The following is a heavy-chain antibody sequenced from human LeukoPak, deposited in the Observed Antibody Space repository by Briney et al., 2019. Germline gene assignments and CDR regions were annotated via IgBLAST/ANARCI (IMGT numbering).Heavy chain of an antibody. J-gene: IGHJ4*02. CDR1: GYTLTAYY. V-gene: IGHV1-2*02. CDR2: INCHSGGT. Sequence: ASVTVSCKTSGYTLTAYYIHWVRQAPGQGLEWMGWINCHSGGTKYAQKLQGRVTMTRDASTGTAYMELSSLRSDDMAGYYCAXXXXXXFYSVSQNVLFDYWGQGTLVTVSS. D-gene: IGHD5/OR15-5a*01. CDR3: AXXXXXXFYSVSQNVLFDY.